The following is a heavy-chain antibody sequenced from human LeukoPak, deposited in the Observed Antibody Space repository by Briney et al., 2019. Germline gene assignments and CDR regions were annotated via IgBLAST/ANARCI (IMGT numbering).Heavy chain of an antibody. J-gene: IGHJ6*03. D-gene: IGHD3-22*01. CDR1: GGSFSGYY. Sequence: SETLSLTCAVYGGSFSGYYWSWIRQPPGKGLEWIGYIYYSGSTNYNPSLKSRVTISVDRSKNQFSLKLSSVTAADTAVYYCARLPYGYYYDSSGYWSSGNYYYYMDVWGKGTTVTISS. V-gene: IGHV4-34*01. CDR3: ARLPYGYYYDSSGYWSSGNYYYYMDV. CDR2: IYYSGST.